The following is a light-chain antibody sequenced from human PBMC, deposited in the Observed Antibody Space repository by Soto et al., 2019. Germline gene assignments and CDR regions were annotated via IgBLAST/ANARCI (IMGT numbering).Light chain of an antibody. CDR3: ASFTTSSSYV. V-gene: IGLV2-14*01. Sequence: QSVLTQPASVSGSPGQSITISCTGTSSDVGAYIYVSWYQQHPGKAPQLMIYDITNRPSGVSNRFSGSKSGNTASLTISGLQAEDDADYYSASFTTSSSYVFGTGTKLTVL. CDR2: DIT. CDR1: SSDVGAYIY. J-gene: IGLJ1*01.